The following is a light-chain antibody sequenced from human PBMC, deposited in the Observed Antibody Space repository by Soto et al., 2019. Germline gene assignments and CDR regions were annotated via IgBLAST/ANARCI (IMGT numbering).Light chain of an antibody. Sequence: QSVLTQPPSVSAAPGQTVTISCSGSSSNIGSNYVSWYQQVPGTAPKLLIYDNNKRPSGIPDRFSGSKSGTSATLGITGLQTGDEADYYCGTWDSSLSAAVFGGGTKLTVL. J-gene: IGLJ2*01. CDR1: SSNIGSNY. CDR2: DNN. CDR3: GTWDSSLSAAV. V-gene: IGLV1-51*01.